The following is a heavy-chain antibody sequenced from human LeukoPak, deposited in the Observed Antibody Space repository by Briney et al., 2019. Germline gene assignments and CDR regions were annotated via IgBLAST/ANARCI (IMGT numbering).Heavy chain of an antibody. Sequence: KSSETLSLTCSVSGGSMSPYYWNWIRQPPGKGLEWVGDIHYGGSSNYNPSLKSRVTISLDTSKNQVSLKLTSVTAADTAVYYCVRSFAYSSSRFDPWGQGTLVTVYS. CDR1: GGSMSPYY. D-gene: IGHD6-13*01. CDR3: VRSFAYSSSRFDP. V-gene: IGHV4-59*08. CDR2: IHYGGSS. J-gene: IGHJ5*02.